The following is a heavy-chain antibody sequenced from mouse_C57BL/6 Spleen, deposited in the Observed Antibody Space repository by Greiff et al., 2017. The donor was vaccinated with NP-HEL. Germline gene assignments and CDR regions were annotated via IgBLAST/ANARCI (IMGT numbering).Heavy chain of an antibody. Sequence: QVQLQQPGAELVRPGTSVKLSCKASGYTFTSYWMHWVKQRPGQGLEWIGVIDPSDSYTNYNQKFKGKATLTVDTSSSTAYMQLSSLTSEDSAVYYCARSFYREGFDYWGQGTTLTVSS. J-gene: IGHJ2*01. D-gene: IGHD2-1*01. V-gene: IGHV1-59*01. CDR1: GYTFTSYW. CDR2: IDPSDSYT. CDR3: ARSFYREGFDY.